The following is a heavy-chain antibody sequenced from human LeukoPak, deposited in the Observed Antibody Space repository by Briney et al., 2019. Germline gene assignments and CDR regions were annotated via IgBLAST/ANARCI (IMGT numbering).Heavy chain of an antibody. Sequence: PGGSLRLSCAVSGFSVTNNYMSWVRQAPGKGLEWVSSISSSSSYIYYADSVKGRFTISRDNAKNSLYPQMNSLRVEDTAVYYCARDGAYGDYFDYWGQGTLVTVSS. D-gene: IGHD4-17*01. J-gene: IGHJ4*02. CDR3: ARDGAYGDYFDY. CDR2: ISSSSSYI. V-gene: IGHV3-21*01. CDR1: GFSVTNNY.